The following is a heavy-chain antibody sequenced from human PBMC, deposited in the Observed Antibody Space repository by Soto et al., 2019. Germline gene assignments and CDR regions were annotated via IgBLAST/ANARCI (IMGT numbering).Heavy chain of an antibody. V-gene: IGHV1-58*01. CDR2: IIIAGGGT. CDR1: GIIFSNSA. J-gene: IGHJ3*02. CDR3: AAELYSGGRCCSFDI. Sequence: QMQVVQSGPEVKKPGTSVTVSCKTSGIIFSNSAVQWARQARGQRLEWLGYIIIAGGGTKYSQNLQGKITSTRDKSTKTAYMELSSLRSEDTAIYYCAAELYSGGRCCSFDIWGQGTMITVSS. D-gene: IGHD2-15*01.